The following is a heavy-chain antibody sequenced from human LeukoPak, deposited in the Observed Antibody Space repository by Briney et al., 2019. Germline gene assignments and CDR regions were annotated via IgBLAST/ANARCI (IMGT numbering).Heavy chain of an antibody. Sequence: ASVKVSCKASGYTFTSYGISWVRQAPGQGLEWMGWISAYNGNTNYAQKLQGRVTMTTDTSTSTAYMELRSLRSDDTAVYYCTRSDSSSWLRPFDYWGQGTLVTVSS. V-gene: IGHV1-18*01. D-gene: IGHD6-13*01. CDR1: GYTFTSYG. CDR3: TRSDSSSWLRPFDY. J-gene: IGHJ4*02. CDR2: ISAYNGNT.